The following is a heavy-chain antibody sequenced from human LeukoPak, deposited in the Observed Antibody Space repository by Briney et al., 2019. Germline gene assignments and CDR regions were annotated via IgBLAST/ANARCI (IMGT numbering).Heavy chain of an antibody. CDR3: ARRQWLADY. CDR1: GFTFSSYG. Sequence: PGGSLRLSCAASGFTFSSYGMHWVRQAPGKGLEWVAVISYDGSNKYYADSVKGRFTISGDNAKNSLYLQMNSLRAEDTAVYYCARRQWLADYWGQGTLVTVSS. V-gene: IGHV3-30*03. J-gene: IGHJ4*02. D-gene: IGHD6-19*01. CDR2: ISYDGSNK.